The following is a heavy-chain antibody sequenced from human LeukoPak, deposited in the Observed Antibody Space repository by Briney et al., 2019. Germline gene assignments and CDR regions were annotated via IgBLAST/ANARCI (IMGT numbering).Heavy chain of an antibody. CDR1: GFTFSSYE. V-gene: IGHV3-48*03. J-gene: IGHJ6*03. D-gene: IGHD5-24*01. CDR2: ISSSGSTI. Sequence: PGGSLRLSCAASGFTFSSYEMNWVRQAPGKGLEWVSYISSSGSTIYYADSVKGRFTISRDNAKNSLYLQMNSLRAEDTAVYYCARGVEMATISRLFSDYYYYMDVWGKGTTVTVSS. CDR3: ARGVEMATISRLFSDYYYYMDV.